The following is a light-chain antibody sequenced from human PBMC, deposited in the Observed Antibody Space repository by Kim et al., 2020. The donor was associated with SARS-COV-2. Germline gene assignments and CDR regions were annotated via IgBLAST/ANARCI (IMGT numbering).Light chain of an antibody. CDR3: SSYTSSTTLV. J-gene: IGLJ2*01. V-gene: IGLV2-14*03. CDR2: GVT. Sequence: GHSITISCTGSSGDIGGYDFVSWYQQFPGKAPKLMIYGVTNRPSGVSSRFSGSKSGNTASLIISGLQAEDEADYYCSSYTSSTTLVFGGGTQLTVL. CDR1: SGDIGGYDF.